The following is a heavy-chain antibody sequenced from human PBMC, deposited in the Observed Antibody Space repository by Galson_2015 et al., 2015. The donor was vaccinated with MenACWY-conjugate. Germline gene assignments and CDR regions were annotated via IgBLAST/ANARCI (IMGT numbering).Heavy chain of an antibody. CDR1: GGTFSSYA. D-gene: IGHD3-22*01. V-gene: IGHV1-69*13. CDR3: AREGDYYDSSGSPRYFDY. J-gene: IGHJ4*02. Sequence: SVKVSCKASGGTFSSYAISWVRQAPGQGLEWMGGIIPIFGTANYAQKFQGRVTITADESTSTAYMELSSLRSEDTAVYYCAREGDYYDSSGSPRYFDYWGQGTLVTVSS. CDR2: IIPIFGTA.